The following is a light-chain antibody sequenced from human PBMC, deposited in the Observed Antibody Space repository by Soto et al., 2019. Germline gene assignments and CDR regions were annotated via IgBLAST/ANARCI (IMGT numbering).Light chain of an antibody. J-gene: IGLJ1*01. CDR1: SSDIGHYNY. V-gene: IGLV2-14*01. Sequence: QSVLTQPASVSGSPGQSITISCTGTSSDIGHYNYVSWYQQHPGEVPKLLISEVTNRPSGISNRFSGSKSGNTASLTISGLQAEDEADYYCSSYTTTFTQVLGTGTKVTVL. CDR3: SSYTTTFTQV. CDR2: EVT.